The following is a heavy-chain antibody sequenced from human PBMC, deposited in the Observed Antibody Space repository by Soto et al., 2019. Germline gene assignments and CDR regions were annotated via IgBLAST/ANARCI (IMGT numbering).Heavy chain of an antibody. Sequence: ASVKVSCKASGYTFTGYYMHWVRQAPGQGLEWMGWINPNSGGTNYAQKFQGCVTMTRDTSISTAYMELSRLRSDDTAVYYCAREYYYDSSGQAFDIWGQGTMVTVSS. CDR2: INPNSGGT. D-gene: IGHD3-22*01. CDR1: GYTFTGYY. J-gene: IGHJ3*02. CDR3: AREYYYDSSGQAFDI. V-gene: IGHV1-2*04.